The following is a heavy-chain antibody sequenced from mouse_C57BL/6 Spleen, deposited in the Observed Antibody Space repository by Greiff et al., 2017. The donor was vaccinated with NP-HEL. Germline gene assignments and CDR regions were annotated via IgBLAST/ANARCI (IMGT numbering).Heavy chain of an antibody. J-gene: IGHJ3*01. V-gene: IGHV1-69*01. CDR3: ARAQATIAWFAY. D-gene: IGHD3-2*02. Sequence: VQLKESGAELVMPGASVKLSCKASGYTFTSYWMHWVKQRPGQGLEWIGEIDPSDSYTNYNQKFKGKSTLTVDKSSSTAYMQLSSLTSEDSAVYYCARAQATIAWFAYWGQGTLVTVSA. CDR2: IDPSDSYT. CDR1: GYTFTSYW.